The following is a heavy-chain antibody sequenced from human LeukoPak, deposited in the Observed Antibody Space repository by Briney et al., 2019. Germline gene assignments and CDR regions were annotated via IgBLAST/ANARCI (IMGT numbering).Heavy chain of an antibody. CDR1: GYTFISYG. V-gene: IGHV1-18*01. D-gene: IGHD3-3*01. CDR3: ARARRFLENYFDY. CDR2: ISSHNGYT. J-gene: IGHJ4*02. Sequence: ASVKVSCKASGYTFISYGISWVRQAPGRGLEWMGWISSHNGYTKYAQKFQGRVTITADESTSTAYMELSSLRSEDTAVYYCARARRFLENYFDYWGQGTLVTVSS.